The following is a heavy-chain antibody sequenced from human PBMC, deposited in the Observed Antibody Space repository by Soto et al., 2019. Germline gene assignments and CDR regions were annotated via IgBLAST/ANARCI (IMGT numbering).Heavy chain of an antibody. D-gene: IGHD3-9*01. Sequence: SETLFLTCAVYGGSFSGYYWSRIRQPPGKGLEWIGEINHSGSTNYNPSLKSRVTISVDTSKNQFSLKLSSVTAADTAVYYCARGGPHLLRYFDWSPFDYWGQGTLVTVSS. V-gene: IGHV4-34*01. CDR2: INHSGST. CDR1: GGSFSGYY. CDR3: ARGGPHLLRYFDWSPFDY. J-gene: IGHJ4*02.